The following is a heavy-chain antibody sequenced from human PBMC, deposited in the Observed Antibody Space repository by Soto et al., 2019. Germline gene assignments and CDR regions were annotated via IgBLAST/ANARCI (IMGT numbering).Heavy chain of an antibody. J-gene: IGHJ4*02. V-gene: IGHV1-18*01. CDR2: ISADNGNT. CDR3: ARGWESAFYDYAPGSYRPWACFDY. Sequence: QGQLVQSGAEVKKPGASVKVSCKASGYTFTSYGISWVRQAPGQGLEWMGWISADNGNTNYAQQLQGGVTMTTDTSRSIAYMELRSRRSDDTAVYYCARGWESAFYDYAPGSYRPWACFDYCGQGTLVTVSS. D-gene: IGHD3-16*02. CDR1: GYTFTSYG.